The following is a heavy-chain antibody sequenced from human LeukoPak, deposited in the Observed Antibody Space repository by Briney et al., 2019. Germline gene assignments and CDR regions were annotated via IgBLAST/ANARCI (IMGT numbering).Heavy chain of an antibody. CDR3: ARDQVVVAATAFDP. D-gene: IGHD2-15*01. Sequence: VKVSCKASGYTFTGYYMHWVRQAPGQGLEWMGWINANSGGTDYAQKFQGRVTMTRDTSISTAYMELSRLRSDDTAVYYCARDQVVVAATAFDPWGQGTLVTVSS. J-gene: IGHJ5*02. CDR2: INANSGGT. V-gene: IGHV1-2*02. CDR1: GYTFTGYY.